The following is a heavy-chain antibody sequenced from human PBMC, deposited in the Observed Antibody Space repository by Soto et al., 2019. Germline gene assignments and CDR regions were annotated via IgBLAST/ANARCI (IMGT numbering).Heavy chain of an antibody. CDR1: GFTFDDYA. CDR2: ISWNSGSI. D-gene: IGHD6-6*01. V-gene: IGHV3-9*01. J-gene: IGHJ4*02. CDR3: AKDISVWYSSSFFDY. Sequence: PGGSLRVSCAASGFTFDDYAMHWVRQAPGKGLEWVSGISWNSGSIGYADSVKGRFTISRDNAKNSLYLQMNSLRAEDTALYYCAKDISVWYSSSFFDYSGQGTLFPVSP.